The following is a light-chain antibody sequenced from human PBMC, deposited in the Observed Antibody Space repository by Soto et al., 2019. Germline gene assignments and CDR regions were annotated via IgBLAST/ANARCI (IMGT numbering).Light chain of an antibody. J-gene: IGKJ1*01. CDR2: KVS. CDR3: MQRIHWPRWT. CDR1: QSLVYSDGNTY. Sequence: DVVMTQSPLSLPVTLGQPASISCRSSQSLVYSDGNTYLNWFQQRPGQSPRRVIYKVSNRDSGVPDRFSGSGSGTNFTLKISRVEAEDVGVYYCMQRIHWPRWTFGQGTKVEIK. V-gene: IGKV2-30*01.